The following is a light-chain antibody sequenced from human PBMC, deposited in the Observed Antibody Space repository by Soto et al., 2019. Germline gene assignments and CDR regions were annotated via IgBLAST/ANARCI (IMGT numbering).Light chain of an antibody. J-gene: IGKJ4*01. V-gene: IGKV1-9*01. Sequence: DIQLTQSPSFLSASVGDRVTITCRASQGISSYLAWYQQKPGKAPNLLIYTASTLQSGVPLRFSGSGSGTEFTLTISSLQPEDFATYYCQQLNGYPLTFGGGTKVEIK. CDR3: QQLNGYPLT. CDR2: TAS. CDR1: QGISSY.